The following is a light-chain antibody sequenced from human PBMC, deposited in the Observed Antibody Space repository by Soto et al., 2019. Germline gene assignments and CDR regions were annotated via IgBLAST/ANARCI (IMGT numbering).Light chain of an antibody. V-gene: IGLV1-44*01. J-gene: IGLJ2*01. CDR2: SDY. Sequence: QPVLTQPPSASVTPGQRVTISCSGSSSNIGRNSVNWYQQLPGTAPQVVIYSDYQRPSGVPDRFSGSKSDTSASLAIRGLQSEDEADYYCAAWDDNLNGVVFGGGTKLTVL. CDR1: SSNIGRNS. CDR3: AAWDDNLNGVV.